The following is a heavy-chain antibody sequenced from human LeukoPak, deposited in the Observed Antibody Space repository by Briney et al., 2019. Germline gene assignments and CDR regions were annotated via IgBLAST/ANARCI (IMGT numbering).Heavy chain of an antibody. CDR3: ARDEHIVVVTASAAFDI. CDR2: IKQDGSEK. Sequence: GGSLRLSCAASGFTFSSYWMSWVRQAPGKGLEWVANIKQDGSEKYYVDSVKGRFTISRDNAKNSLYLQMNSLRAEDTAVYYCARDEHIVVVTASAAFDIWGQGTMVTVSS. V-gene: IGHV3-7*01. CDR1: GFTFSSYW. J-gene: IGHJ3*02. D-gene: IGHD2-21*02.